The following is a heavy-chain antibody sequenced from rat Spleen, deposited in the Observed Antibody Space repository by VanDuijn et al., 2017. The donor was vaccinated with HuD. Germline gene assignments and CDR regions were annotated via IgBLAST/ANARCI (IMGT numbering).Heavy chain of an antibody. D-gene: IGHD4-6*01. CDR3: ARHWGY. CDR2: ITNTGGST. V-gene: IGHV5-31*01. Sequence: EVQLVESGGGLVQPGRSLKLSCVASGFTFNNYWMTWIRQAPGKGLEWVASITNTGGSTYYRDSVKGRFTVSRDNVKSILYLQMDSLRSEDTATYYCARHWGYWGQGVMVTVSS. CDR1: GFTFNNYW. J-gene: IGHJ2*01.